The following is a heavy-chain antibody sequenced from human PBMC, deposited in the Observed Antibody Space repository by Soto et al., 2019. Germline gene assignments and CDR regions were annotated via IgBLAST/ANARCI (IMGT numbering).Heavy chain of an antibody. V-gene: IGHV1-18*04. CDR1: GYAFTSYA. J-gene: IGHJ4*02. Sequence: QVQLVQSGTEVKQPGASVKVSCKGAGYAFTSYAIAWVRQAPGQGLEWMGWISPYYGNTNYAQQFQGRLTVTTDTSTTTAYMELGSLRSGDTAVYYCARGHEYCSRTSCQVGDFDYWGQGTLVTVSS. CDR2: ISPYYGNT. CDR3: ARGHEYCSRTSCQVGDFDY. D-gene: IGHD2-2*01.